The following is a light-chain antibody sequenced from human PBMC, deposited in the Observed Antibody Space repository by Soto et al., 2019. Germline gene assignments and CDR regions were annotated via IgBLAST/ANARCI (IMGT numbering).Light chain of an antibody. CDR2: DAS. CDR3: QQYGSSPWT. CDR1: QSVSSCY. V-gene: IGKV3-20*01. Sequence: EIVLTQSPGTLSLSPGERATLSCRASQSVSSCYLAWYQQQPGQAPRLLIYDASTRATGIPDRISGSGSGTDFTLTISRLEPEDFAVYYCQQYGSSPWTFGQGTRVEIK. J-gene: IGKJ1*01.